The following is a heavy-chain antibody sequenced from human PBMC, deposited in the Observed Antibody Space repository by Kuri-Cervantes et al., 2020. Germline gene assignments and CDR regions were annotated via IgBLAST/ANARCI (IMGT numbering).Heavy chain of an antibody. CDR2: IGATSGTT. CDR1: GFTFSSYS. D-gene: IGHD6-19*01. J-gene: IGHJ5*02. Sequence: GGSLRLSCVASGFTFSSYSMNWVRQAPGKGLEWVSSIGATSGTTYYANSVKGRFTVSRDNSKNTLYLQMKSLRAEDPAIYYCARPYTAGWLPWNTWGQGTLVTVSS. V-gene: IGHV3-48*01. CDR3: ARPYTAGWLPWNT.